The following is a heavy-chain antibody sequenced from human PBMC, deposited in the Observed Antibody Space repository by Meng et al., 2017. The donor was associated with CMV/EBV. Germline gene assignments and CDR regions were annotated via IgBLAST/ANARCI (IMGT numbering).Heavy chain of an antibody. CDR1: GFSLRHSGVG. Sequence: QIPLKGFGPTRVNLTHTLPLPCPVSGFSLRHSGVGVGWIRQPPGKALEWLELIYWDDDKRYSPSLKSRLTITKDTSKNQVVLTMTNMDPVDTATYYCAHRGSYGYHGYWGQGTLVTVSS. V-gene: IGHV2-5*02. J-gene: IGHJ4*02. D-gene: IGHD5-18*01. CDR3: AHRGSYGYHGY. CDR2: IYWDDDK.